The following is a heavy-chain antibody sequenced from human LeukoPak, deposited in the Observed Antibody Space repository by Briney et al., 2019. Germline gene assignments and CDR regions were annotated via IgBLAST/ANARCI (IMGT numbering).Heavy chain of an antibody. D-gene: IGHD1-26*01. Sequence: GGSLRLSCAASGFTFSTYWMHWVRQAPGKGLVWVSRINSDGSSTSYADSVKGRFTISRDNAKNTVYLQMNSLRAEDTAVYYCARDLTGAVFDFWGQGTLVTVSS. CDR3: ARDLTGAVFDF. CDR2: INSDGSST. CDR1: GFTFSTYW. J-gene: IGHJ4*02. V-gene: IGHV3-74*01.